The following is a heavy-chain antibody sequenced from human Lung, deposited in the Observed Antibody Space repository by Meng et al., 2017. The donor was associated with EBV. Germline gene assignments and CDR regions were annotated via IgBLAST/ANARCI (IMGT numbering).Heavy chain of an antibody. V-gene: IGHV4-61*08. CDR1: CVSVSSGGNY. J-gene: IGHJ4*02. CDR3: AGASGMYFDS. D-gene: IGHD1-26*01. Sequence: QLQLQGPGLVLVKPSETLSLTCAVSCVSVSSGGNYWSWIRQSLEKRLECIGYIYYSGRTNYNPSLKSSVTMSVNTSKIHFSLKLTSVTAADTAVYYCAGASGMYFDSWGQGTLVTVSS. CDR2: IYYSGRT.